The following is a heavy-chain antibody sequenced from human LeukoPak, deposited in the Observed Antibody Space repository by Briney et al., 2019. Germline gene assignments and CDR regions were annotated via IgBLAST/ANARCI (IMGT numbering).Heavy chain of an antibody. J-gene: IGHJ4*02. Sequence: ASVKVSCKASGYTFTSYAMNWVRQAPGQGLEWMGWINTNTGNPTYAQGFTGRFVFSLDTSVSTACLQISSLKAEDTAVYYCARDPDYGDYAGEGYFDYWGQGTLVTVSS. D-gene: IGHD4-17*01. CDR3: ARDPDYGDYAGEGYFDY. CDR2: INTNTGNP. V-gene: IGHV7-4-1*02. CDR1: GYTFTSYA.